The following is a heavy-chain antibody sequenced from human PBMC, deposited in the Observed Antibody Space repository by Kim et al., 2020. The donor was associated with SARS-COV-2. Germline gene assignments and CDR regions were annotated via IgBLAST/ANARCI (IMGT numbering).Heavy chain of an antibody. CDR3: ARSEGQQLALSYFDY. Sequence: WGSLRLSCAASRFTFSDYYLNWIRQAPGKGLEWVSYISGGGNTIYYADSVKVRFTISRDNARNSLYLQMNSLRAEDTAVYYCARSEGQQLALSYFDYWGQGTLVTVSS. D-gene: IGHD6-13*01. V-gene: IGHV3-11*04. J-gene: IGHJ4*02. CDR2: ISGGGNTI. CDR1: RFTFSDYY.